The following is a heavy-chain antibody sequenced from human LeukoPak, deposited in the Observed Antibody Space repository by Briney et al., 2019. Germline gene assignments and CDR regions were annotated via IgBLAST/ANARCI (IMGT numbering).Heavy chain of an antibody. CDR1: GYTFTSYD. Sequence: GASVKVSCKASGYTFTSYDITWVRQAPGQGLEWMGWISVYNGDTNYAQKLQGGVTMTRDTSTTTAYMELRSLRSDDTAVYYCARTAGHFDYWGQGTLVTVSS. CDR2: ISVYNGDT. V-gene: IGHV1-18*01. J-gene: IGHJ4*02. D-gene: IGHD6-13*01. CDR3: ARTAGHFDY.